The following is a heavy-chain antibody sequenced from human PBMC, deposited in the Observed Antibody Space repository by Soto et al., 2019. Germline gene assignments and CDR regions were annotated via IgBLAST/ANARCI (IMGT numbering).Heavy chain of an antibody. D-gene: IGHD3-10*01. CDR1: GFTFSDFA. Sequence: VSLRLSCSASGFTFSDFAMTWVRHVPGRGLEWVASLDGAGGSTYYAESVRGRFSISRDNSQNTLFLQMKRLTVDDTAIYYCAAPRDEYGSGVSWFTYGMDIWGQGTTVTVSS. CDR3: AAPRDEYGSGVSWFTYGMDI. J-gene: IGHJ6*02. CDR2: LDGAGGST. V-gene: IGHV3-23*01.